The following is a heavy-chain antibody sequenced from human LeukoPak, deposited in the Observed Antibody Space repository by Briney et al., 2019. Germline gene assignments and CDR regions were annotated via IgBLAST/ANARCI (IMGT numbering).Heavy chain of an antibody. CDR3: VKGDFWSGYSKPFDY. Sequence: PGGSLRLSCAASGFTFDDYTMHWVRQAPGKGLEWVSLISWNGGSTYYADSVKGRFTISRDNSKTSLYLQMNSLRTEDTALYYCVKGDFWSGYSKPFDYWGQGTLVTVSS. D-gene: IGHD3-3*01. V-gene: IGHV3-43*01. CDR1: GFTFDDYT. CDR2: ISWNGGST. J-gene: IGHJ4*02.